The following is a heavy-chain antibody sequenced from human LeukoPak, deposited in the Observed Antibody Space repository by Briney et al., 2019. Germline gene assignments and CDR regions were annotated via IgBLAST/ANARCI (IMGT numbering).Heavy chain of an antibody. J-gene: IGHJ4*02. CDR2: ISGSGGST. D-gene: IGHD3-22*01. Sequence: GGSLRLSCAASGFTFSSYAMSWVRQAPGKGLEWVSAISGSGGSTYYADSVKGRFTISRDNSKNTLYLQMNSLRAEDTAVYYCAKEPLAYYYDSSGYSHGFDYWGQGTLVTVSS. CDR3: AKEPLAYYYDSSGYSHGFDY. CDR1: GFTFSSYA. V-gene: IGHV3-23*01.